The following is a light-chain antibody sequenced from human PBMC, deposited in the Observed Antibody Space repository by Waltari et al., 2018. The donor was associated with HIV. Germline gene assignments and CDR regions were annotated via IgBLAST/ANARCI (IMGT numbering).Light chain of an antibody. CDR1: QGISNY. Sequence: DIQMTQSPSSLSASVGDRVTITCRASQGISNYLAWYQQKPGKVPKLLNYAASTLQSGVPTRFSGRGFGIDFPLTISSLQPEDVATYFCQKYNSAPPFTFGPGTKVDIK. V-gene: IGKV1-27*01. CDR2: AAS. J-gene: IGKJ3*01. CDR3: QKYNSAPPFT.